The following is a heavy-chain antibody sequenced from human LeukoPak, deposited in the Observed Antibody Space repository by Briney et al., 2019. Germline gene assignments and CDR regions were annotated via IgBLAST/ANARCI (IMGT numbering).Heavy chain of an antibody. CDR2: ISSNGGST. Sequence: GGSLRLSCAASGFTFSSYAMHWVRQAPGKGLEYVSAISSNGGSTYYANSVKGRFTISRDNSKNTLYLQMGSLRSEDTAVYYCARDGIAAKPLHNWFDPWGQGTLVTVSS. CDR1: GFTFSSYA. D-gene: IGHD2-15*01. CDR3: ARDGIAAKPLHNWFDP. V-gene: IGHV3-64*01. J-gene: IGHJ5*02.